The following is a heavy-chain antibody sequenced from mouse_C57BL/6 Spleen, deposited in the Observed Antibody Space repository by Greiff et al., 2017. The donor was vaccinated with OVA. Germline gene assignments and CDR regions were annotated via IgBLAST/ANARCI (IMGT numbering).Heavy chain of an antibody. CDR1: GYTFTSYW. J-gene: IGHJ2*01. CDR3: ARFKGVTALDY. V-gene: IGHV1-53*01. Sequence: QVQLQQPGPELVKPGPSVNLSCKASGYTFTSYWMHWVKQRPAQGLQWIGNFNPSNGGTNYNQKFKIKATLTVDKSSSTAYMQISRLTCADSEVYECARFKGVTALDYWGQGTTLTVSS. CDR2: FNPSNGGT. D-gene: IGHD2-12*01.